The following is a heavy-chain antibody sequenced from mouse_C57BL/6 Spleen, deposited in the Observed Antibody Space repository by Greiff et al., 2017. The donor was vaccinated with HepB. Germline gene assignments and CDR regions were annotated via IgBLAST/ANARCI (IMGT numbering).Heavy chain of an antibody. J-gene: IGHJ3*01. Sequence: VQLQQSGPGLVKPSQSLSLTCSVTGYSITSGYYWNWIRQFPGNKLEWMGYISYDGSNNYNPSLKNRISITRDTSKNQVFLKLNSVTTEDTATYYCARGGDYDPFAYWGQGTLVTVSA. D-gene: IGHD2-4*01. V-gene: IGHV3-6*01. CDR3: ARGGDYDPFAY. CDR2: ISYDGSN. CDR1: GYSITSGYY.